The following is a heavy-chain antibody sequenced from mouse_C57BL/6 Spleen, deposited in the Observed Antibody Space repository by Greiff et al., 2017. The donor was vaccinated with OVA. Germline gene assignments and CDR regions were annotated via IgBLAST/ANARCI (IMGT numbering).Heavy chain of an antibody. V-gene: IGHV1-64*01. CDR2: IHPNSGST. Sequence: QVQLKQSGAELVKPGASVKLSCKASGYTFTSYWMHWVKQRPGQGLEWIGMIHPNSGSTNYNEKFKSKATLTVDKSSSTAYMQLSSLTSEDSAVYYCARDGSSSAWFAYWGQGTLVTVSA. J-gene: IGHJ3*01. CDR3: ARDGSSSAWFAY. D-gene: IGHD1-1*01. CDR1: GYTFTSYW.